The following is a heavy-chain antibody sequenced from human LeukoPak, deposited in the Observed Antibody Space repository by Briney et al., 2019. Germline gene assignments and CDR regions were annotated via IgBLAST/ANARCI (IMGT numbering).Heavy chain of an antibody. CDR1: GGSISSSSYY. D-gene: IGHD6-19*01. CDR2: IYYSGST. V-gene: IGHV4-39*01. J-gene: IGHJ3*02. Sequence: KPSETLSLTCTVSGGSISSSSYYWGWIRQPPGKGLEWIGSIYYSGSTYYNPSLESRVTISVDTSKNQFSLKLSSVTAADTAVYYCATFHSSGWFYAFDIWGQGTMVTVSS. CDR3: ATFHSSGWFYAFDI.